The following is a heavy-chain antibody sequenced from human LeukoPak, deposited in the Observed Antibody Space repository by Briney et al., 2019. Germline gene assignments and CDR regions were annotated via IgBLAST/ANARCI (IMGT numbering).Heavy chain of an antibody. Sequence: ASVKLSCKASRYTHSIYGISWVRLAPGQGLEWLGWNSAYNGNTNYTQKLQGRVTMTTDTSTSKAYMELRSLRSDDTAVYYCAREGGGYYYGMDVWGQGTTVTVSS. J-gene: IGHJ6*02. CDR3: AREGGGYYYGMDV. D-gene: IGHD2-15*01. CDR1: RYTHSIYG. CDR2: NSAYNGNT. V-gene: IGHV1-18*01.